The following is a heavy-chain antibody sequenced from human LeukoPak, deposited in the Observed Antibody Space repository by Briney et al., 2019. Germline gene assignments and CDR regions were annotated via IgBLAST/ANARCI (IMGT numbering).Heavy chain of an antibody. CDR2: ISYDGSNK. CDR3: AKDLRATLLHSGYFDY. Sequence: GGSLRLSCAASGFTFSSYAMSWVRQAPGKGLEWVAVISYDGSNKYYADSVKGRFTISRDNSKNTLYLQMNSLRAEDTAVYYCAKDLRATLLHSGYFDYWGQGTLVTVSS. CDR1: GFTFSSYA. J-gene: IGHJ4*02. V-gene: IGHV3-30*18. D-gene: IGHD5-12*01.